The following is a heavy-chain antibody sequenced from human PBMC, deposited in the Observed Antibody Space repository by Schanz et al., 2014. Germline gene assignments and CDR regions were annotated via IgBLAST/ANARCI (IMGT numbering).Heavy chain of an antibody. D-gene: IGHD2-2*01. CDR3: ARFHSTSLERGSHYYMDV. Sequence: QVQLQESGPGLVRPSETLSLTCTVSGGSISSYYWSWIRQSPGKGPEWIGYITYSGGTNHNASLERRVTISVDTARNQFSLKVSSVTAADTSNYYCARFHSTSLERGSHYYMDVWGKGSPVTVSS. V-gene: IGHV4-59*01. CDR1: GGSISSYY. CDR2: ITYSGGT. J-gene: IGHJ6*03.